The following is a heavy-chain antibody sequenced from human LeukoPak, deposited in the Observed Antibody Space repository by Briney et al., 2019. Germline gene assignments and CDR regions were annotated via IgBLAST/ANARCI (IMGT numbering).Heavy chain of an antibody. V-gene: IGHV3-21*01. CDR2: ISSSSSYI. Sequence: GGSLRLSCAASGFTFSSYGMHWVRQAPGKGLEWVSSISSSSSYIYYADSVKGRFTISRDNAKNSLYLHMNSLRADDTAMYYCARGYSNYGYVFDIWGQGTMVTVSS. CDR1: GFTFSSYG. J-gene: IGHJ3*02. CDR3: ARGYSNYGYVFDI. D-gene: IGHD4-11*01.